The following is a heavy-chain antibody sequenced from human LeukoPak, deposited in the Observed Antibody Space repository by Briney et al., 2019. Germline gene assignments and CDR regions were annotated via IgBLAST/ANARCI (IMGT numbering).Heavy chain of an antibody. CDR1: GDSISGYY. Sequence: SETLSLTCTVSGDSISGYYWSWIRQSAGKGLEYIGRISTTGNTNDIPSLKSRVTMSIDTSKNHFSLKLSSVTAADTAMYYCARDFSGSGYYLDYWGQGIPVTASS. D-gene: IGHD1-26*01. V-gene: IGHV4-4*07. J-gene: IGHJ4*02. CDR2: ISTTGNT. CDR3: ARDFSGSGYYLDY.